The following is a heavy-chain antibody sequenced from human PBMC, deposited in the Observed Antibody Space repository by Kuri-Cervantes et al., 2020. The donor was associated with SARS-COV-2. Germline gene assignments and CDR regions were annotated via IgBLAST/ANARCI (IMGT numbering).Heavy chain of an antibody. CDR1: GYTFTGYY. V-gene: IGHV1-2*02. Sequence: ASVKVSCKASGYTFTGYYTHWVRQAPGQGLEWMGWINPNSGGTNYAQKFQGRVTMTRDTSISTAYMELSRLRSDDTAVYYCARDRGPQAMFDPWGQGTLVTVSS. CDR3: ARDRGPQAMFDP. CDR2: INPNSGGT. J-gene: IGHJ5*02.